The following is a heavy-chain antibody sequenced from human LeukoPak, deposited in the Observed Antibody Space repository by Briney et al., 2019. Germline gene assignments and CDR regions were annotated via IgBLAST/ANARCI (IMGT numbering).Heavy chain of an antibody. Sequence: GGSLRLSCAASGFNFDTYALSWVRQFPRNGLEWVAAISGSDPGTYHADSVKGRFTISRGNSKNTLYLQMNNLRAEGTAIYYCVKAPLGSCIGARCYYLDVWGKGTPVTVSS. CDR1: GFNFDTYA. V-gene: IGHV3-23*01. J-gene: IGHJ6*03. D-gene: IGHD2-15*01. CDR2: ISGSDPGT. CDR3: VKAPLGSCIGARCYYLDV.